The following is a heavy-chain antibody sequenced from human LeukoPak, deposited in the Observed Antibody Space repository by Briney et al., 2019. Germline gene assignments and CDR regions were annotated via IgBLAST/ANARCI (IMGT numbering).Heavy chain of an antibody. CDR2: ISYDGSNK. D-gene: IGHD4-17*01. CDR3: APGSYGDSS. CDR1: GFTFSSYA. V-gene: IGHV3-30-3*01. Sequence: PGGSLRLSCAASGFTFSSYAMHWVRQAPGKGLEWVAVISYDGSNKYYADSVKGRFTISRDNSKNTLYLQMNSLRAEDTAVYYCAPGSYGDSSWGQGTLVTVSS. J-gene: IGHJ5*02.